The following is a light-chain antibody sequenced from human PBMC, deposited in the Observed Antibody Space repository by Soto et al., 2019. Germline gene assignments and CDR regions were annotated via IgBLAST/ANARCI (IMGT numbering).Light chain of an antibody. CDR3: QPYNSDSRT. CDR2: KAS. J-gene: IGKJ1*01. CDR1: QSISTY. V-gene: IGKV1-5*03. Sequence: DIQMTQSPSTLSASVGDRFTITCRASQSISTYLAWYRHKPGEAPKLLIYKASTLERGVPSRFRGSGSGTDFTLTISSLQPDDFETYYCQPYNSDSRTFGQGTKVDIK.